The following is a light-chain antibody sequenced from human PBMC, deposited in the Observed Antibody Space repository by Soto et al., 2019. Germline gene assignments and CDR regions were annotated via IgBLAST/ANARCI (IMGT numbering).Light chain of an antibody. J-gene: IGLJ2*01. CDR3: AAWDDSLSAVV. V-gene: IGLV1-47*01. CDR2: RNE. CDR1: SSNIGSNY. Sequence: QSVLTQPPSASGTPGQRVTISCSGSSSNIGSNYVYWYQQLPGSAPKLLIYRNEQRPSGVPDRFSASKSGTAASLAISGLRSEDEADYHCAAWDDSLSAVVFGGGTKVTVL.